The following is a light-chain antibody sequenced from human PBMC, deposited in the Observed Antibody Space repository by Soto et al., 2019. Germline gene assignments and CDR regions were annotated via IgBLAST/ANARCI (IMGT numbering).Light chain of an antibody. Sequence: QMTHSPLTPPGSAGSRVPLTFRASQTISSWLAWYQQKPGKAPKLLIYDASNLESGVPSRFSGSGSGTEFTLTIINLQPDDIATYYCQQDENHWTFGQGTKV. CDR1: QTISSW. CDR2: DAS. CDR3: QQDENHWT. V-gene: IGKV1-5*01. J-gene: IGKJ1*01.